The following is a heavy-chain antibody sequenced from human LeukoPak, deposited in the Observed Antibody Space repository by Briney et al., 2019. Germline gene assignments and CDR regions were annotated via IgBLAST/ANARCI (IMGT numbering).Heavy chain of an antibody. CDR1: GFTFSSYW. Sequence: GGSLRLSCAASGFTFSSYWMSWVRQAPGKGLEWVSSISSSGDYIYYADSMKGRFTISRDNAKNSLYLQMNSLRAEDTAVYYCARDGLLVVPAAPPYWYFDLWGRGTLVTVSS. CDR2: ISSSGDYI. J-gene: IGHJ2*01. CDR3: ARDGLLVVPAAPPYWYFDL. V-gene: IGHV3-21*01. D-gene: IGHD2-2*01.